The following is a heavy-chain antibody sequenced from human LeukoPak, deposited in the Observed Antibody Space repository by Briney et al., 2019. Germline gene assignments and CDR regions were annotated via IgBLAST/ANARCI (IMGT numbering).Heavy chain of an antibody. V-gene: IGHV1-18*01. CDR1: GYTFTSYS. CDR2: ISTNHGNR. D-gene: IGHD7-27*01. CDR3: ARDHRWGFDY. Sequence: ASVKVSCKASGYTFTSYSITWVRQAPGQGLEWMGWISTNHGNRNYAQKFQGRVTMTTDRSTTTAYMELRSLRSDDTAVYYCARDHRWGFDYWGRGTLVTVSS. J-gene: IGHJ4*02.